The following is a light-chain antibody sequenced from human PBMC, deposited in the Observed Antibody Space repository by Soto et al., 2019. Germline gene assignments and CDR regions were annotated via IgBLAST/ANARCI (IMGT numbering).Light chain of an antibody. CDR3: QQYNNWPRT. CDR1: QSVTSN. J-gene: IGKJ1*01. CDR2: GAS. V-gene: IGKV3-15*01. Sequence: EIVMTQSPATLSVSPGERATLSCRAGQSVTSNLAWYQQKAGQAPRLLIYGASTRATGIPARISGSGSGTEFTLTISSLQSEDFAVYYCQQYNNWPRTFGQATKVEIK.